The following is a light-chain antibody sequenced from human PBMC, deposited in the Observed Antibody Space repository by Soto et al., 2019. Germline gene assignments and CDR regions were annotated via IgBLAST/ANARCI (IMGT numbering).Light chain of an antibody. CDR3: LQRSNWLT. J-gene: IGKJ4*01. Sequence: IVLTHSPATLSFSPGEIATLSFRASQSVSSYLAWYQQKPGQAPRLLIYGASNRATGIPARFSGSGSGTDFTLTISSLEPEDSAVYYCLQRSNWLTFGGGTKVDI. CDR1: QSVSSY. V-gene: IGKV3-11*01. CDR2: GAS.